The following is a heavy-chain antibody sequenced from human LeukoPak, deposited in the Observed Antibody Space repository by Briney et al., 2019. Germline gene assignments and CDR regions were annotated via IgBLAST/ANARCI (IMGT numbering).Heavy chain of an antibody. Sequence: SGPTLVKPTQTLTLTCTFSGFSLSTSGVGVGWIRQPPGKALEWLALIYWNDDKRYSPSLKSRLTITKDTSKNQVVLTMTNMDPVDTATYCCAHQGGCSGGSCYSGFDYWGQGTLVTVSS. D-gene: IGHD2-15*01. V-gene: IGHV2-5*01. CDR2: IYWNDDK. J-gene: IGHJ4*02. CDR3: AHQGGCSGGSCYSGFDY. CDR1: GFSLSTSGVG.